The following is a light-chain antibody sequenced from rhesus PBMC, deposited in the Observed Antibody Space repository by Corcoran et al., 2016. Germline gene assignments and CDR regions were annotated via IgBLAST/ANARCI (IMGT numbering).Light chain of an antibody. V-gene: IGKV1-74*01. CDR2: KAS. Sequence: DIQMTQSPSSLSASVGDRVTITCRASENVNNYLHWYQQKPGKAPKLLIDKASSVQSGVPSRFCGSGSGTDFTLTISSLQPEDFATYYCQHSYGTPRTFGQGTKVESK. J-gene: IGKJ1*01. CDR1: ENVNNY. CDR3: QHSYGTPRT.